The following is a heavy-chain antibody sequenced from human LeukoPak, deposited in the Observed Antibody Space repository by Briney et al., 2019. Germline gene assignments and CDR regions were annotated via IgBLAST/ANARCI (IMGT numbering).Heavy chain of an antibody. CDR1: GFTFSSYG. CDR2: IWYDGSNK. CDR3: ARYRGYYGSAYDAFYI. J-gene: IGHJ3*02. D-gene: IGHD3-10*01. V-gene: IGHV3-33*01. Sequence: GGSLRLSCAASGFTFSSYGMHWVRQAPGKGLEWVAVIWYDGSNKYYADSVKGRFTISRDNYKNTLYLQMNSLRAEDTAVYYCARYRGYYGSAYDAFYIWGQETMVTVCS.